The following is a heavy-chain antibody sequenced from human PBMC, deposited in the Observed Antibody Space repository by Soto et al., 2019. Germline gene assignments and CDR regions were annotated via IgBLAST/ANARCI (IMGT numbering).Heavy chain of an antibody. J-gene: IGHJ4*02. CDR2: IYHSGST. Sequence: SETLSLTCAVSGYSISSGYYWGWIRQPPGKGLEWIGSIYHSGSTYYNPSLKSRVTISVDTSKNQFSLKLNSVTAADTAVHYCASGDSSGYFVYFDYWGQGTLVTVSS. V-gene: IGHV4-38-2*01. CDR3: ASGDSSGYFVYFDY. D-gene: IGHD3-22*01. CDR1: GYSISSGYY.